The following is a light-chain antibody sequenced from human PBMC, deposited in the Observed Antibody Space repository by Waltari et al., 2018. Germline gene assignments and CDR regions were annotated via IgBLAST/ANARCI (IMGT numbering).Light chain of an antibody. Sequence: SASVGDRVSITCQASQDISIYLSWYQQKPGKAPKVLIYDASNLETGVPSRFTGSRSGTDFTFTISSLQPEDIATYYCQQYKDLPRTFGQGTKVEIK. CDR3: QQYKDLPRT. J-gene: IGKJ1*01. CDR1: QDISIY. V-gene: IGKV1-33*01. CDR2: DAS.